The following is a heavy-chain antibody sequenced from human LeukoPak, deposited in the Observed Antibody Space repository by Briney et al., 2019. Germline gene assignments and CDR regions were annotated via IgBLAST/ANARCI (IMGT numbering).Heavy chain of an antibody. J-gene: IGHJ3*02. Sequence: GASVKVSCKASGYTFTSYYMHWVRQAPRQGLEWMGIINPSGGSTSYAQKFQGRVTMTRDMSTSTVYMELSSLRSEDTAVYYCAKSRSRRGAFDIWGQGTMVTVSS. D-gene: IGHD1-26*01. CDR1: GYTFTSYY. CDR3: AKSRSRRGAFDI. V-gene: IGHV1-46*01. CDR2: INPSGGST.